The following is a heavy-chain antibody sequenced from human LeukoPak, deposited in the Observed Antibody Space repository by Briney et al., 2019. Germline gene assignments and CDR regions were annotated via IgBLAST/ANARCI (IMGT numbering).Heavy chain of an antibody. V-gene: IGHV4-39*01. CDR1: GGSISSSSYY. Sequence: PSETLSLTCTVSGGSISSSSYYWGWIRQPPGKGLEWIGSIYYSGSTYYNPSLKSRVTISVDTSKNQFSLKLSSVTAADTAVYYCARQGWLQLQGYFDYWDQGTLVTVSS. J-gene: IGHJ4*02. CDR3: ARQGWLQLQGYFDY. CDR2: IYYSGST. D-gene: IGHD5-24*01.